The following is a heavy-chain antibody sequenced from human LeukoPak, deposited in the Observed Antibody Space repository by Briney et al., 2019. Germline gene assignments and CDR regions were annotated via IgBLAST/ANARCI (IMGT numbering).Heavy chain of an antibody. Sequence: ASVKVSCKASGYTFASYGVSWVRQAPGQGLEWMGWISAYNGNTNYAPKLQGRVTVTADESTSTAYMELSSLRSEDTAVYYCARGAYCGGDCPYGMDVWGQGTTVTVSS. CDR2: ISAYNGNT. CDR1: GYTFASYG. CDR3: ARGAYCGGDCPYGMDV. D-gene: IGHD2-21*02. J-gene: IGHJ6*02. V-gene: IGHV1-18*01.